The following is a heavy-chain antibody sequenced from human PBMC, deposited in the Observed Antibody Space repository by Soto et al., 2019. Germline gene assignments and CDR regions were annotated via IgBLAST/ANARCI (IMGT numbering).Heavy chain of an antibody. J-gene: IGHJ4*02. V-gene: IGHV1-2*02. D-gene: IGHD3-16*01. CDR3: ARGRGGRATPRTFDY. Sequence: ASVKVSCKAAGYTFTDYYIHWVRQAPGQGLEWMGWINPNTGGTNYAQKFQGRVTMTRDTSISTAFMELSRLTSDDTVVYYCARGRGGRATPRTFDYWGQGTLVTVSS. CDR2: INPNTGGT. CDR1: GYTFTDYY.